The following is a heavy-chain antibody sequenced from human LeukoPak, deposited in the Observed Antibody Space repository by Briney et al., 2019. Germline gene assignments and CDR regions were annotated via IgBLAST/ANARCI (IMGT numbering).Heavy chain of an antibody. CDR3: AREGIFGVVITYYYYGMDV. CDR1: GFTFSSYS. V-gene: IGHV3-21*01. J-gene: IGHJ6*02. Sequence: PGGSLRLSCAASGFTFSSYSMNWVRQAPGKGLEWVSSISSSSSYIYYADSEKGRFTISRDKAKNSLYLQMNSLRAEDTAVYYCAREGIFGVVITYYYYGMDVWGQGTTVTVSS. D-gene: IGHD3-3*01. CDR2: ISSSSSYI.